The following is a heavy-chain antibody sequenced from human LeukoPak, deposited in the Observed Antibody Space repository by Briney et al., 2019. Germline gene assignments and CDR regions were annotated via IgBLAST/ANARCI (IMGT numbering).Heavy chain of an antibody. CDR3: ARDREEDYYMDV. J-gene: IGHJ6*03. CDR1: GFTFNRYS. Sequence: PGGSLRLSCAASGFTFNRYSMNWIRQAPGKGLEWVSSISSSRYIYYADSVKGRFTISRDNAKNSLYLQMNSLRAEDTAVYYCARDREEDYYMDVWGKGTTVTVSS. CDR2: ISSSRYI. V-gene: IGHV3-21*01.